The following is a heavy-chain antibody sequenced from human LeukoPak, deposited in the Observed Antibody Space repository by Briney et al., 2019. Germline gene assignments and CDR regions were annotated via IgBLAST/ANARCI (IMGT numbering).Heavy chain of an antibody. V-gene: IGHV3-23*01. J-gene: IGHJ4*02. CDR2: IGGSGGST. CDR1: GFTFTSYG. Sequence: GGSLRLSCAASGFTFTSYGMTWVRQAPGKGLEWVSVIGGSGGSTYDADSVRGRFTISRDNSKNTLYLEMNSLRADDTAVYFCARDRYGDYSSDYWGQGTLVTVSS. CDR3: ARDRYGDYSSDY. D-gene: IGHD4-17*01.